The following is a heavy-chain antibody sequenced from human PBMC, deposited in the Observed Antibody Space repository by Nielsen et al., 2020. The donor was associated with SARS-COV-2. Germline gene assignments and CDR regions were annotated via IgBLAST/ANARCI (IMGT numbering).Heavy chain of an antibody. CDR1: GFTFSSYW. J-gene: IGHJ4*02. D-gene: IGHD1-26*01. Sequence: GESLKISCAASGFTFSSYWMHWVRQAPGKGLAWVSRINSDGSSTSYADSVKGRFTISGDNAKNTLYLQMNSLRAEDTAVYYCASHSGSVDYWGQGTLVTVSS. CDR2: INSDGSST. CDR3: ASHSGSVDY. V-gene: IGHV3-74*01.